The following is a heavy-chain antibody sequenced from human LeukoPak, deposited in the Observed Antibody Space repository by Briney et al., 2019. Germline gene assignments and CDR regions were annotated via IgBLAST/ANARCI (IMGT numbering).Heavy chain of an antibody. D-gene: IGHD6-13*01. V-gene: IGHV4-4*02. CDR3: ARVTIAAAGLDY. CDR2: IYHSGST. J-gene: IGHJ4*02. Sequence: SETLSLTCAVSGXSISSSNWWSWVRQPPGKGLEWIGEIYHSGSTNYNPSLKSRVTISVDKSKNQFSLKLSSVTAADTAVYYCARVTIAAAGLDYWGQGTLVTVSS. CDR1: GXSISSSNW.